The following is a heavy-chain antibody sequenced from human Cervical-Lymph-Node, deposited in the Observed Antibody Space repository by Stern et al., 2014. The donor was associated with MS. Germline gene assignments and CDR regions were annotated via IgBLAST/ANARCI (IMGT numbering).Heavy chain of an antibody. CDR1: GYSFTDYW. D-gene: IGHD5-18*01. CDR2: IYPIDSAT. J-gene: IGHJ4*02. V-gene: IGHV5-51*01. CDR3: SPSFEGQVTVSADKFISSAYLQWKSLRASDTAMYYCVRGSEEEPGDY. Sequence: EVQLEESGAEVKKPGESLKISCKGSGYSFTDYWVAWVRHMPGKGLEWMGIIYPIDSATRYSPSFEGQGTVSAAKFILGPNLEWMGIIYPIDSDTRYSPSFEGQVTVSADKFISSAYLQWKSLRASDTAMYYCVRGSEEEPGDYWGQGTLVTVSS.